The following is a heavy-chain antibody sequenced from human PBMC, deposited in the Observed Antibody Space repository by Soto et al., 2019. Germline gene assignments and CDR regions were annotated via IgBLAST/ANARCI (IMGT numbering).Heavy chain of an antibody. CDR3: ASHRGNTYGPYDY. CDR2: ISHSGNT. J-gene: IGHJ4*02. CDR1: GGSISSGNW. D-gene: IGHD5-18*01. V-gene: IGHV4-4*02. Sequence: PSETLSLTCVVSGGSISSGNWWSWVRQSPRKGLEWIGEISHSGNTNHNPSLKSRVTISIDKSKNQFSLKLTSVTAADTAVYYCASHRGNTYGPYDYWGQGTLVTVSS.